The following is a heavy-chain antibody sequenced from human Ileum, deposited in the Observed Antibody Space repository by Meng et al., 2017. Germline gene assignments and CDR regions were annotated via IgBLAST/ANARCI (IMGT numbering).Heavy chain of an antibody. V-gene: IGHV4-34*01. Sequence: GHVPQWGGVFLKHSTTLSRTWAVDGWFLTEYYRSWIRQTPEKGLEWIGEINHGVNTNYNPSLKSRVTISIDTSRDQFSLKLTSVTAADTAVYYCARVELRGDTRDSCGLDHWGQGTLVTVSS. D-gene: IGHD3-22*01. CDR1: GWFLTEYY. CDR2: INHGVNT. J-gene: IGHJ4*02. CDR3: ARVELRGDTRDSCGLDH.